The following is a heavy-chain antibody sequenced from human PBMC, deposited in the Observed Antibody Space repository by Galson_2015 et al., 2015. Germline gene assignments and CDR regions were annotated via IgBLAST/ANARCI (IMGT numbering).Heavy chain of an antibody. Sequence: QSGAEVKKPGESLKISCKGSGYSFTSYWIGWVRQMPGKGLEWMGTIYPGDSDTRYGPSFQGQVTISADKYISTAYLQWSNLNASVTAMYYCARLKEVVSTTGFDYWGQGTLVTVSS. CDR2: IYPGDSDT. V-gene: IGHV5-51*01. CDR3: ARLKEVVSTTGFDY. D-gene: IGHD5/OR15-5a*01. CDR1: GYSFTSYW. J-gene: IGHJ4*02.